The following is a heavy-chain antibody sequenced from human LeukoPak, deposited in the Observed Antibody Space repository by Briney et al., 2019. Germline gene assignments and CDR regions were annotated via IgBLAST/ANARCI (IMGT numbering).Heavy chain of an antibody. CDR1: GVAISSSSYH. CDR2: IYNSGST. V-gene: IGHV4-39*01. J-gene: IGHJ4*02. D-gene: IGHD3-22*01. CDR3: ASHWNYFDRTGYPVYFIDY. Sequence: PETLSDTSKVSGVAISSSSYHWGWIRQPPGRGLEWVASIYNSGSTSYNPSLKSRVIISVDTSKKQLSLKLSSVTAADTAVYYCASHWNYFDRTGYPVYFIDYWGQGNLGSVSS.